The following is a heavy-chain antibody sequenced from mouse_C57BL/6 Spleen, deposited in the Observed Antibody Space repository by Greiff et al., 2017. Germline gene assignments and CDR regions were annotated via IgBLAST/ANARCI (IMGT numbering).Heavy chain of an antibody. CDR3: AGIYEYDGGWFAY. J-gene: IGHJ3*01. Sequence: VQLQQSGPGLVQPSQSLSITCTVSGFSLTGYGVHWVRQSPGKGLEWLGVIWSGGSTDDNAAFISRLSISKDNSKSQVFSKMNSLQDDDTAIYYCAGIYEYDGGWFAYWGQGTLVNVSA. D-gene: IGHD2-4*01. CDR1: GFSLTGYG. V-gene: IGHV2-2*01. CDR2: IWSGGST.